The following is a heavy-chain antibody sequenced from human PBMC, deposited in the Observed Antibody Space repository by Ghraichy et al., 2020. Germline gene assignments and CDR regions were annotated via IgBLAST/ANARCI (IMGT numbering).Heavy chain of an antibody. CDR3: ARGSDYYGSGRQFDY. J-gene: IGHJ4*02. CDR1: GGPISSNNW. V-gene: IGHV4-4*02. Sequence: SETLSLTCAVSGGPISSNNWWSWVRQPPGKGLEWIGEIYHSGSTTSNPSLKSRLTISVDRSKSQFSLQLSSVTAADTAIYYCARGSDYYGSGRQFDYWGRGTLVTVSS. CDR2: IYHSGST. D-gene: IGHD3-10*01.